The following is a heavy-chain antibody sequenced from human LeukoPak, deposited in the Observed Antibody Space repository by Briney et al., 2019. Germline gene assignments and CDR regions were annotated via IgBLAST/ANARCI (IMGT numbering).Heavy chain of an antibody. V-gene: IGHV4-59*01. J-gene: IGHJ5*02. CDR1: GGSISSYY. D-gene: IGHD6-13*01. CDR2: IYYSGST. CDR3: ARKSSSWDNWFDP. Sequence: SETLSLTCTVPGGSISSYYWSWIRQPPGKGLEWIGYIYYSGSTNYNPSLKSRVTISVDTSKNQFSLKLSSVTAADTAVYYCARKSSSWDNWFDPWGQGTLVTVSS.